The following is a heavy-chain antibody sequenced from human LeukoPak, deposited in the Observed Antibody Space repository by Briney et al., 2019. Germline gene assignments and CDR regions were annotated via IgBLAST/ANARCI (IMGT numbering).Heavy chain of an antibody. Sequence: SETLSLTCTVSGGSISSYYWSWIRQPPGKGLEWIGEINHSGSTNYNPSLKSRVTISVDTSKNQFSLKLSSVTAADTAVYYCASLGSRDGYNNWGQGTLVTVSS. CDR3: ASLGSRDGYNN. CDR2: INHSGST. CDR1: GGSISSYY. V-gene: IGHV4-34*01. D-gene: IGHD5-24*01. J-gene: IGHJ4*02.